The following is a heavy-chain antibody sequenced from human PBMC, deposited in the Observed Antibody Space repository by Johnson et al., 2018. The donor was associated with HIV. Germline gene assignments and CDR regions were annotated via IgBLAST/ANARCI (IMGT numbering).Heavy chain of an antibody. CDR1: GFTVSSNY. CDR3: AKDREGRQLWLGRLSFDI. J-gene: IGHJ3*02. CDR2: ISGSGGDT. V-gene: IGHV3-23*04. Sequence: VQLVESGGGLVQPGGSLRLSCGASGFTVSSNYMTWVRQAPGKGLDWVSVISGSGGDTYYADSVKGRFTISRDNSKNTLYLQMNSLRAEDTAVYYCAKDREGRQLWLGRLSFDIWGQGTMVTVSS. D-gene: IGHD5-18*01.